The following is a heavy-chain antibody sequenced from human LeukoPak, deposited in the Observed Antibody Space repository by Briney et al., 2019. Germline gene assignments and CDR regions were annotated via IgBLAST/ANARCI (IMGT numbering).Heavy chain of an antibody. CDR2: ISGSGDAT. V-gene: IGHV3-23*01. D-gene: IGHD2-15*01. CDR3: AKCSGSSCFASGAFDY. CDR1: GLTFRSYT. J-gene: IGHJ4*02. Sequence: PGGSLRLSCAGSGLTFRSYTMTSVRQAPGKGLEWVSGISGSGDATWYADSVKGRFTISRDNSKNTVNLQMNSLRPEDTAVYYCAKCSGSSCFASGAFDYWGQGTLVTVSS.